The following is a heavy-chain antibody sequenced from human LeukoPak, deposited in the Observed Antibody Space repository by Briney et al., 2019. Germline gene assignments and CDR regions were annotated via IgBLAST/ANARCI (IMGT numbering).Heavy chain of an antibody. J-gene: IGHJ4*02. CDR3: ARDHFYCSSTTCYGETIDY. V-gene: IGHV1-18*01. Sequence: ASVKVSCKASGYTFTNYGITWVRQAPGQGLEWMGWISAYNGNTNYAQKPQGRVTMTTDTSTSTAYMELRSLRSDDTAVFYCARDHFYCSSTTCYGETIDYWGQGTLATVSS. CDR2: ISAYNGNT. CDR1: GYTFTNYG. D-gene: IGHD2-2*01.